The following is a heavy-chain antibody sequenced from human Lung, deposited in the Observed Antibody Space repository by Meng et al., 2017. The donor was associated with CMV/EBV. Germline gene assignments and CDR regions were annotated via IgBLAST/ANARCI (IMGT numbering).Heavy chain of an antibody. CDR1: GGSISSSTYY. CDR3: ARDLEY. J-gene: IGHJ4*02. D-gene: IGHD1-1*01. Sequence: RRQGSGPGLVRASETLSLSCSVSGGSISSSTYYWAWIRQPPGKGLEWIGSLYDSGSTYYHPSLKSRVTISVDTSKTYFSLKLRSVTAADTAVYYCARDLEYWGQGTLVTVSS. CDR2: LYDSGST. V-gene: IGHV4-39*07.